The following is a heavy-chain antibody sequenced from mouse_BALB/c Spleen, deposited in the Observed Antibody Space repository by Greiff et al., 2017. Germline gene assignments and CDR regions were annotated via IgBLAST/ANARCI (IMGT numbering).Heavy chain of an antibody. J-gene: IGHJ3*01. CDR2: ISYSGST. CDR1: GYSITSDYA. D-gene: IGHD1-1*01. CDR3: ARSSTGFAY. V-gene: IGHV3-2*02. Sequence: EVMLVESGPGLVKPSQSLSLTCTVTGYSITSDYAWNWIRQFPGNKLEWMGYISYSGSTSYNPSLKSRISITRDTSKNQFFLQLNSVTTEDTATYYCARSSTGFAYWGQGTLVTVSA.